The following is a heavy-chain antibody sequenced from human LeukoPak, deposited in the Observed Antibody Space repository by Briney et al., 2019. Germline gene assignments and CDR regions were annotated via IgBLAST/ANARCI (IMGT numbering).Heavy chain of an antibody. D-gene: IGHD1-14*01. J-gene: IGHJ4*02. CDR1: GGSISSGGYY. CDR3: ARDQLGNLDY. V-gene: IGHV4-61*08. CDR2: IYYSGST. Sequence: SETLSLTCTVSGGSISSGGYYWSWIRQPPGKGLEWIGYIYYSGSTNYNPSLKSRVTISVDTSKNQFSLKLSSVTAADTAVYYCARDQLGNLDYWGQGTLVTVSS.